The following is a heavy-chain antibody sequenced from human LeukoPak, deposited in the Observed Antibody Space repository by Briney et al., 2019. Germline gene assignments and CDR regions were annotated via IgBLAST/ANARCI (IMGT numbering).Heavy chain of an antibody. CDR1: GGSISSYY. Sequence: SETLSLTCTVSGGSISSYYWSWIRQPPGKGLEWIGEINHSGSTNYNPSLKSRVTISVDTSKNQFSLKLSSVTAADTAVYYCARCWVYYYGSDTYCNWFDPWGQGTLVTVSS. V-gene: IGHV4-34*01. J-gene: IGHJ5*02. CDR2: INHSGST. D-gene: IGHD3-10*01. CDR3: ARCWVYYYGSDTYCNWFDP.